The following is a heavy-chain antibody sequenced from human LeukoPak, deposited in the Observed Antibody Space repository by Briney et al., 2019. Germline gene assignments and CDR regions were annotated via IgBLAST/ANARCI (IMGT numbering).Heavy chain of an antibody. CDR3: AITTRISIAAAGSGFDP. Sequence: GGSLRLSCAASGFTFSSYWMHWVRQGPGKGLVWVSRVNSDGITTTYADSVKGRFTISRDNAKNTLYLQMNSLRAEDTAVYYCAITTRISIAAAGSGFDPWGQGTLVTVSS. J-gene: IGHJ5*02. D-gene: IGHD6-13*01. CDR1: GFTFSSYW. V-gene: IGHV3-74*01. CDR2: VNSDGITT.